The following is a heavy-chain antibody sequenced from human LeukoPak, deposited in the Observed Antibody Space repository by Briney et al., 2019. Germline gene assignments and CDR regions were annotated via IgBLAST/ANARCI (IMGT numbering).Heavy chain of an antibody. Sequence: SETLSLTCTVSGGSISTSSYYWGWIRQPPGKGLAWIGNIYYSGITYYNPSLKSRVTISIDTSKNQFSLKLSSVTAADTAVYYCAREALIEGFYYYMDVWGKGTTVTVSS. CDR3: AREALIEGFYYYMDV. CDR1: GGSISTSSYY. J-gene: IGHJ6*03. V-gene: IGHV4-39*07. D-gene: IGHD3-22*01. CDR2: IYYSGIT.